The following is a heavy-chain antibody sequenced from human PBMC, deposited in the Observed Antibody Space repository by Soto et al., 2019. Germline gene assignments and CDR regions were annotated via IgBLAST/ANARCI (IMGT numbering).Heavy chain of an antibody. Sequence: GGSLRLSCAASGFTFSSYAMSWVRQAPGKGLEWVSAISGSGGSTYYADSVKGRFTISRDNSKNTLYLQMNSLRAEDTAVYYCAKDRPRGITGTTNYFDYWGQGTXVTVSS. J-gene: IGHJ4*02. CDR3: AKDRPRGITGTTNYFDY. V-gene: IGHV3-23*01. D-gene: IGHD1-7*01. CDR1: GFTFSSYA. CDR2: ISGSGGST.